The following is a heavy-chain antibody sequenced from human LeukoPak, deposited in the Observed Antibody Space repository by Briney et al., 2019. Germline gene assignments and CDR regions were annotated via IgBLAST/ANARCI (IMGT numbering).Heavy chain of an antibody. CDR2: IYSGGST. J-gene: IGHJ1*01. CDR3: ARGPTVTAPGH. V-gene: IGHV3-53*01. Sequence: GGSLRLSCAASGLTVSYNYMSWVRQAPGKGLEWVSLIYSGGSTRHADSVKGRFTISRDNSKNTLYLQMNSLRVEYTAVYYCARGPTVTAPGHWGQGTLVTVSS. CDR1: GLTVSYNY.